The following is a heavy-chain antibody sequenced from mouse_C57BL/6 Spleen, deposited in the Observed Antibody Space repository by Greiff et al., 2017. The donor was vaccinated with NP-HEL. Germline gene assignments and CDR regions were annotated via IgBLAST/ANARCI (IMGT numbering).Heavy chain of an antibody. CDR3: ARFNDGFYYFDY. Sequence: VQLQQSGAELVRPGTSVKVSCKASGYAFTNYLIEWVKQRPGQGLESIGVINPGSGGTNYNEKFKGKATLTADKSSSTAYMQLSSLTSEDSAVYFCARFNDGFYYFDYWGQGTTLTVSS. V-gene: IGHV1-54*01. J-gene: IGHJ2*01. CDR1: GYAFTNYL. D-gene: IGHD2-3*01. CDR2: INPGSGGT.